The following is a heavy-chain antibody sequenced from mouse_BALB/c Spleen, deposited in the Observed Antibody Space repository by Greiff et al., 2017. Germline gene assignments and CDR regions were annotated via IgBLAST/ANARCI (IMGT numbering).Heavy chain of an antibody. CDR1: GFTFSDYY. V-gene: IGHV5-4*02. J-gene: IGHJ4*01. CDR3: AREGSPYAMDY. CDR2: ISDGGSYT. Sequence: EVHLVGSGGGLVKPGGSLKLSCAASGFTFSDYYMYWVRQTPEKRLEWVATISDGGSYTYYPDSVKGRFTISRDNAKNNLYLQMSSLKSEDTAMYYCAREGSPYAMDYWGQGTSVTVSS.